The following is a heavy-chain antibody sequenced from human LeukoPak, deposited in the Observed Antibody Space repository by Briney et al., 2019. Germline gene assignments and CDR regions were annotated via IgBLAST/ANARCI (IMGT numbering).Heavy chain of an antibody. Sequence: GGSLRLSCAASGFTVITNDTTWVRQAPGKGLEWVSVLYSDGNTKYADSVQGRFTISRDNSKNTLYLEMNSLSPDDTAVYYCARGVETLAANTLAYWGQGTLVTVSS. CDR2: LYSDGNT. CDR1: GFTVITND. CDR3: ARGVETLAANTLAY. J-gene: IGHJ4*02. V-gene: IGHV3-53*01. D-gene: IGHD3-16*01.